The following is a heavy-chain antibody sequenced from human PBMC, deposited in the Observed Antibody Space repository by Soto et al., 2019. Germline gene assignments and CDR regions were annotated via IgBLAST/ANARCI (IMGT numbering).Heavy chain of an antibody. CDR2: IYYSGST. CDR3: ARDLDRSGYYGGIDY. CDR1: GGSVSSGSYY. J-gene: IGHJ4*02. D-gene: IGHD3-22*01. V-gene: IGHV4-61*01. Sequence: SETLSLTCTVSGGSVSSGSYYWSWIRQPPGKGLEWIGYIYYSGSTNYNPSLKSRVTISVDTSKNQFSLKLSSVTAADTAVYYCARDLDRSGYYGGIDYWGQGTLVTVSS.